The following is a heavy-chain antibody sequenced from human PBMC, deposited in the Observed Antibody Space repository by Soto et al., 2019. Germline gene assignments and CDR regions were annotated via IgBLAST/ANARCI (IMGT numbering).Heavy chain of an antibody. V-gene: IGHV5-51*01. CDR3: ASQAYYDFWGGYDTYYYGMDV. J-gene: IGHJ6*02. CDR2: IYPGDSDT. Sequence: PGESHKISCKGSGYNFASYWIGWVRQMHGKGLEWMGIIYPGDSDTRYSPSFQGQVTISADKSISTAYLQWSSLKASDTAMYYCASQAYYDFWGGYDTYYYGMDVWGQGTTVTVSS. D-gene: IGHD3-3*01. CDR1: GYNFASYW.